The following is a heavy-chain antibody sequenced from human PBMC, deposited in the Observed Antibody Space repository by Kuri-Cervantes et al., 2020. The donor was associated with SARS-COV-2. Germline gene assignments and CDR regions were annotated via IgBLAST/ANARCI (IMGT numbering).Heavy chain of an antibody. J-gene: IGHJ4*02. V-gene: IGHV3-30*03. D-gene: IGHD2-8*01. CDR2: ISFDGSIK. CDR3: VTDRLGVHDS. CDR1: GFMFSRCG. Sequence: GESLKISCAASGFMFSRCGMHWVRQAPGKGLEWVAYISFDGSIKDNIVSGKGRFTISRDNSQNTLYLQMNTLRSEDTAVYYCVTDRLGVHDSWGQGTLGTVSS.